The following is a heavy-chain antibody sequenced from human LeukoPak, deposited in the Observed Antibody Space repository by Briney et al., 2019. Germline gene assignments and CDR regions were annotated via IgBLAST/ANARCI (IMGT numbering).Heavy chain of an antibody. CDR1: GFTFSTYS. CDR2: IEDDGSEK. D-gene: IGHD3-10*01. Sequence: GGSLRLSCAASGFTFSTYSMNWVRQAPGKGLEWVANIEDDGSEKYYVESVKGRFTISRDDAKNSLYLQMNSLRAEDTAIYYCTRGLWSFDYWGQGTLVTVSS. J-gene: IGHJ4*02. CDR3: TRGLWSFDY. V-gene: IGHV3-7*04.